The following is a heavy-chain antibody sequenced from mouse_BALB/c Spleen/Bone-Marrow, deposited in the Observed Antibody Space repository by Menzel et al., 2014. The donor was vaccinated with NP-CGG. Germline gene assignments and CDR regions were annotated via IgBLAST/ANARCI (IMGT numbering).Heavy chain of an antibody. CDR1: GFNIKDYY. D-gene: IGHD2-1*01. CDR2: IDPENGNT. V-gene: IGHV14-1*02. CDR3: AGGNYRFAY. J-gene: IGHJ3*01. Sequence: VQLKQSGAELVRPGALVKLSCTASGFNIKDYYMHWVKQTSEQGLEWIGWIDPENGNTIYDPQFQGKASITADTSSNTAYLQLSSLTSEDTAVYYCAGGNYRFAYWGQGTLVTVSA.